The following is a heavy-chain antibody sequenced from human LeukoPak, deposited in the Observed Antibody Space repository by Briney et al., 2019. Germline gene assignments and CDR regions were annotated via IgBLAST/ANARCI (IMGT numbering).Heavy chain of an antibody. V-gene: IGHV3-7*03. J-gene: IGHJ4*02. CDR3: ARAVTSTEGY. Sequence: GGSLRLSSAASGFNFNTYWMTWVRQAPGKGLEWVASLNEDGNRKYYVDSVKGRFTISRDNARKSLYLEMNSLRAEDTAVYYCARAVTSTEGYWGQGTLVTVSS. CDR2: LNEDGNRK. CDR1: GFNFNTYW.